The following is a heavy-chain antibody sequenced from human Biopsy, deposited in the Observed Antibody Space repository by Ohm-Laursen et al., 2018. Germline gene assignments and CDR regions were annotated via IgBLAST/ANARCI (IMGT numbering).Heavy chain of an antibody. V-gene: IGHV4-34*01. CDR1: GGSFSGYY. Sequence: TLSLTCGVYGGSFSGYYCSWIRQPPGKGLEWIGEINDSGRTNYNPSLRSRVTFSVDTSKNQFSLMLSSVTAADTAVYYCARGTNYYGSGRNRHWFDPWGQGTQVTVSS. CDR3: ARGTNYYGSGRNRHWFDP. CDR2: INDSGRT. D-gene: IGHD3-10*01. J-gene: IGHJ5*02.